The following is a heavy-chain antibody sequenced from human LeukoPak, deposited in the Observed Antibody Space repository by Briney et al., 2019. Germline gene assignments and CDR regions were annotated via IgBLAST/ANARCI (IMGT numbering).Heavy chain of an antibody. Sequence: GGSLRLSCAASGFTFSNYSMNWVRQAPGKGLEWVSSITSSSSYMYYTDSVKGRFTISRDNAKNSLFLQMNSLRADDTAVYYCAREGDGYNSPIDYWGQGTLVTVSS. CDR3: AREGDGYNSPIDY. D-gene: IGHD5-24*01. CDR2: ITSSSSYM. CDR1: GFTFSNYS. V-gene: IGHV3-21*01. J-gene: IGHJ4*02.